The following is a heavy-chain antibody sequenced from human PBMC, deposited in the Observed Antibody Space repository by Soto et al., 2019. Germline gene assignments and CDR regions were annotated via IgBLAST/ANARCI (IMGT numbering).Heavy chain of an antibody. V-gene: IGHV3-74*01. CDR3: ARGDIGAFDL. Sequence: EVQLVESGGGLVRPGGSLRLSCAASGFTFSYYCMHWVRQSPGKGLVWVSRIHSDGSSTTYADFVKGRFIISRDNARNTVDLQMNSVRVEDMAVYYSARGDIGAFDLWGQGTLGTVSS. CDR2: IHSDGSST. J-gene: IGHJ3*01. D-gene: IGHD3-16*01. CDR1: GFTFSYYC.